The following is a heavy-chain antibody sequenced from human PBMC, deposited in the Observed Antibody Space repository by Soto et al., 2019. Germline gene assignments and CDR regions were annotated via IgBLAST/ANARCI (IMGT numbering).Heavy chain of an antibody. CDR2: IIPIFGTA. Sequence: ASVKVSCKASGGTFSSYAISWVRQAPGQGLEWMGGIIPIFGTANYAQKFQGRVTITADKSTSTAYMELSSLRSEDTAVYYCAREGGYYDSSGYYLGYWGQGTLVTV. D-gene: IGHD3-22*01. V-gene: IGHV1-69*06. CDR3: AREGGYYDSSGYYLGY. J-gene: IGHJ4*02. CDR1: GGTFSSYA.